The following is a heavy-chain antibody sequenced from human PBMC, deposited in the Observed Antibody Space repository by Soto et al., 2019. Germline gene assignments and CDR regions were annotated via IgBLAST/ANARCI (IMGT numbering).Heavy chain of an antibody. V-gene: IGHV3-7*03. Sequence: GGSLRLSCVHSGFTVSPYWMTWFRQAPGKGLEWVANIKEDGSEKYYVDSVKGRFTISRDNTRKSLYLQMNSLRAEDTAVYYCAVSYYYDSTSYSWGQGTLVTVSS. CDR2: IKEDGSEK. J-gene: IGHJ5*02. CDR1: GFTVSPYW. CDR3: AVSYYYDSTSYS. D-gene: IGHD3-22*01.